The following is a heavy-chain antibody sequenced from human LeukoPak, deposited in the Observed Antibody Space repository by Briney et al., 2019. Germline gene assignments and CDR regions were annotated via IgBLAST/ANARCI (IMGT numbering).Heavy chain of an antibody. CDR3: ATYGWTPGYFDY. J-gene: IGHJ4*02. Sequence: ASVKVSCKLSGYTLTELSMHWVRQAPGKGLEWMGGFDPEDGETIYAQKFQGRVTMTEDTSTDTAYMELSSLRSEDTAVYYCATYGWTPGYFDYWGQGTLVTVSS. V-gene: IGHV1-24*01. D-gene: IGHD6-19*01. CDR1: GYTLTELS. CDR2: FDPEDGET.